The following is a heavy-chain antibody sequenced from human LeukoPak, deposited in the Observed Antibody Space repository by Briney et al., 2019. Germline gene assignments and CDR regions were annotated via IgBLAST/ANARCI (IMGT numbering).Heavy chain of an antibody. Sequence: PSETLSLTCTVSGGSISTYYWNWIRQSPGKGLEWIGYIYYSGTTKYNPSLKSRVTISVDRSKNQFSLKVTSVTAADTAVYYCARERNSGDYYRGVEFNPFDVWGRGTMVSVSS. CDR1: GGSISTYY. J-gene: IGHJ3*01. V-gene: IGHV4-59*01. CDR2: IYYSGTT. CDR3: ARERNSGDYYRGVEFNPFDV. D-gene: IGHD4-17*01.